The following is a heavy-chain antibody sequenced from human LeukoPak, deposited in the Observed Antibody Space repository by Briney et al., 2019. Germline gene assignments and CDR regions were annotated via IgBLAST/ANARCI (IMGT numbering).Heavy chain of an antibody. V-gene: IGHV4-59*12. J-gene: IGHJ4*02. CDR1: GGSISSYY. Sequence: SETLSLTCTVSGGSISSYYWSWIRQPPGKGLEWIGFIYYSGSTNSNPSLKSRVTISIDTSKNQFSLKLSSVTAADTAVYYCASFGGVDPHWGQGTLVTVSS. CDR2: IYYSGST. D-gene: IGHD3-16*01. CDR3: ASFGGVDPH.